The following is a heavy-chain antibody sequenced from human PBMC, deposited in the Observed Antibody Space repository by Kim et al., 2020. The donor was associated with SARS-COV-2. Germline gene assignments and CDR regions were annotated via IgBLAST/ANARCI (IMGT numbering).Heavy chain of an antibody. CDR3: AKGRELAAAAWFDP. J-gene: IGHJ5*02. Sequence: DSVTGRLTISRDNSKNTQDLQMNSLRAEDTAVYYCAKGRELAAAAWFDPWGQGTLVTVSS. V-gene: IGHV3-23*01. D-gene: IGHD6-13*01.